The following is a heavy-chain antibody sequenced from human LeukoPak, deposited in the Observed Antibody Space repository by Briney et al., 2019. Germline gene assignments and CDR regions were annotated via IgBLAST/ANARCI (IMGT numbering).Heavy chain of an antibody. Sequence: SETLSLTCAVYGGSFSGYYLSWIRQPPGKGLEWIGEINHSGSTNYNPSLKSRVTISVDTSKNQFSLKLSSVTAADTAVYYCASDQGYSYGYVGAFDIWGQGTMVTVSS. CDR2: INHSGST. D-gene: IGHD5-18*01. J-gene: IGHJ3*02. V-gene: IGHV4-34*01. CDR1: GGSFSGYY. CDR3: ASDQGYSYGYVGAFDI.